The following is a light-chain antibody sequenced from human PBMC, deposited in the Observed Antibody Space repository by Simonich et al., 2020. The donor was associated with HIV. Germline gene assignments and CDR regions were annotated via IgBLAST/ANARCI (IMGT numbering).Light chain of an antibody. CDR1: QSVSYSSNNKNY. Sequence: DIVMTQSPDSLAVSLGERATINCKSSQSVSYSSNNKNYLAWYQQKPGQPPKLLIYWASTRESGVPDRFSASGSGTDFTLTISSLQADDFATYYCQQYNRYWTFGQGTKVEIK. CDR3: QQYNRYWT. J-gene: IGKJ1*01. CDR2: WAS. V-gene: IGKV4-1*01.